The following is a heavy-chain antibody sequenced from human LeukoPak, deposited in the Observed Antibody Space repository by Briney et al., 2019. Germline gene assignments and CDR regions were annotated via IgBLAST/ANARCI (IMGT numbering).Heavy chain of an antibody. CDR2: ISSSGSTI. V-gene: IGHV3-48*03. D-gene: IGHD5-18*01. Sequence: GGSLRLSCAASGFTFSSYEMNWVRQAPGKGLEWVSYISSSGSTIYYADSVKVQFTISRDNAKNSLYLQMNSLGAEDTAVYYCTRDPHSLDYWGQGTLVTVSS. CDR1: GFTFSSYE. CDR3: TRDPHSLDY. J-gene: IGHJ4*02.